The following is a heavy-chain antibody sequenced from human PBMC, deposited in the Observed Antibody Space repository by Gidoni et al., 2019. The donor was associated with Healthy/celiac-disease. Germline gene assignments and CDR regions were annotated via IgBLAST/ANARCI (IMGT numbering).Heavy chain of an antibody. Sequence: QVQLQQWGAGLLKPSETLSLTCAVYGGSFSGYYWSWIRQPPGKGLEWIGEINHSGSTNYNPSLKSRVTISVDTSKNKFSLKLSSVTAADTAVYYCARDGDYGHIRGARPVEFDYWGQGTLVTVSS. V-gene: IGHV4-34*01. CDR3: ARDGDYGHIRGARPVEFDY. J-gene: IGHJ4*02. CDR2: INHSGST. CDR1: GGSFSGYY. D-gene: IGHD4-17*01.